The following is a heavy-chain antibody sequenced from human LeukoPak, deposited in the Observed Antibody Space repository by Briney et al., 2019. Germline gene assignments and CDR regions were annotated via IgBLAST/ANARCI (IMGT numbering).Heavy chain of an antibody. CDR3: VQGTRRGAITMVRGVIGKSYYFDS. V-gene: IGHV3-30*02. CDR1: GFTFSDHS. CDR2: IPHDGTNK. D-gene: IGHD3-10*01. Sequence: PGGSLRLSCAASGFTFSDHSMDWVRQAPGKGLEWVAFIPHDGTNKYYADSVKGRFTISRDNSKNTLYLQMNSLRAADTALYYCVQGTRRGAITMVRGVIGKSYYFDSWGQGTLVTVSS. J-gene: IGHJ4*02.